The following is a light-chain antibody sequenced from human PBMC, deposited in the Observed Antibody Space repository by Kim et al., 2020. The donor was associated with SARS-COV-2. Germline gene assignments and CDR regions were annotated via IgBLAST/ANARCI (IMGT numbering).Light chain of an antibody. Sequence: EIVLTQSPGTLSLSPGERATLSCRASQSVSSSYLACYQQKRGQAPRLLIYGASSRATSIPDWFSGSWSGTDFTLTISRLDPEDFAVYYCQQYGSSPWTFGRGTKVDIK. CDR2: GAS. CDR1: QSVSSSY. J-gene: IGKJ1*01. V-gene: IGKV3-20*01. CDR3: QQYGSSPWT.